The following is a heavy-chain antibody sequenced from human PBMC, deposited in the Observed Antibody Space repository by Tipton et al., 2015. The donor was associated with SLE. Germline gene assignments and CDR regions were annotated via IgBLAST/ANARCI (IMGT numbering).Heavy chain of an antibody. CDR2: IYYSGST. CDR1: GGSISSSSYY. CDR3: ARQDSENYYPFDY. Sequence: TLSLTCTVSGGSISSSSYYWGWIRQPPGKGLEWIGYIYYSGSTNYNPSLKSRVTISVDTSKNQFSLKLTSVTAADTAVYYCARQDSENYYPFDYWGQGTLVTVSS. V-gene: IGHV4-61*05. D-gene: IGHD1-26*01. J-gene: IGHJ4*02.